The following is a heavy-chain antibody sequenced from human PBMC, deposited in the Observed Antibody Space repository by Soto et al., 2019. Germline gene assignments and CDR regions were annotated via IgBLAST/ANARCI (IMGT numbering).Heavy chain of an antibody. CDR2: ISGSGDST. CDR3: ARRGSGSYYDY. D-gene: IGHD1-26*01. V-gene: IGHV3-23*01. CDR1: GFTFSSYA. Sequence: EVQLLESGGGLIQPGGSLRLSCAASGFTFSSYAMRWDRQAPVKGLEWVSAISGSGDSTYYADSVKGRFTISRDNSKNTLYLQMNSLRAEDTAVYYCARRGSGSYYDYWGQGTLVTVSS. J-gene: IGHJ4*02.